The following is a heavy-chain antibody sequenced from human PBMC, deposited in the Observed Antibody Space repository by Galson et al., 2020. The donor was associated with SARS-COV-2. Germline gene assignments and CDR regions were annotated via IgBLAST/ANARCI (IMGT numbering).Heavy chain of an antibody. Sequence: SGPTLVKPTQTLTQTCTFSGFSLSTSGMCVSWIRQPPGKALEWLALIDWDEDKYYSTSLKTRLTISKDTSKSQVVLTMTNMDPVDTATYYCARIRYFDWLRPYGMDVWGQGTTVTVSS. CDR2: IDWDEDK. D-gene: IGHD3-9*01. J-gene: IGHJ6*02. CDR3: ARIRYFDWLRPYGMDV. CDR1: GFSLSTSGMC. V-gene: IGHV2-70*01.